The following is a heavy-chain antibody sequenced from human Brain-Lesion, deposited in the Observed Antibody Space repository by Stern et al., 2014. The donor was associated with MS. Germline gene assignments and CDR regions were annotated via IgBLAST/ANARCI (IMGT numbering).Heavy chain of an antibody. J-gene: IGHJ4*02. V-gene: IGHV4-39*01. Sequence: VQLVESGPGLVKPSETLSLTCTVSGGSINTNNYYWGWIRQPPGKGLEWIGNFFSSGTPFSSPSLKSRVTMSVDTPKNQFSLKLSSVTAADTAVYYCARTGDDFGDYSLSYWGQGTLVTVSS. CDR1: GGSINTNNYY. D-gene: IGHD4-17*01. CDR2: FFSSGTP. CDR3: ARTGDDFGDYSLSY.